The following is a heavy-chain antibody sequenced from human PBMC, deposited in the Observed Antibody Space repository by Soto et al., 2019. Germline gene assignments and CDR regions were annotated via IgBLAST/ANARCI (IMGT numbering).Heavy chain of an antibody. J-gene: IGHJ6*02. CDR2: INPNSGGT. V-gene: IGHV1-2*04. CDR1: GYTFTGYY. Sequence: GASVKVSCKASGYTFTGYYMHWVRQAPGQGLEWMGWINPNSGGTNYAQKFQGWVTMTRDTSISTAYMELSRLRSDDTAVYYCARDVGSSWYINYYYGMDVWGQGTTVTVSS. D-gene: IGHD6-13*01. CDR3: ARDVGSSWYINYYYGMDV.